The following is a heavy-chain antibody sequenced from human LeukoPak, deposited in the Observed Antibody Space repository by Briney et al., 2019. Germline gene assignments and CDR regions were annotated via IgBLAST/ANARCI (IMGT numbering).Heavy chain of an antibody. CDR2: SNAGNGST. D-gene: IGHD6-19*01. CDR1: GYTFTSYA. CDR3: ARDSGSSGWYLDY. J-gene: IGHJ4*02. V-gene: IGHV1-3*02. Sequence: ASVKVSCKASGYTFTSYAMHWVRQAPGQRLEWMGWSNAGNGSTKYSQEFQGRVTITRDTSASTAYMELSSLRSEDMAVYYCARDSGSSGWYLDYWGQGTLVTVSS.